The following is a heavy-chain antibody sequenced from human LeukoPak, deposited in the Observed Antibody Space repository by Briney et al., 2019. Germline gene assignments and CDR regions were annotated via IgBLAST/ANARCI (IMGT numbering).Heavy chain of an antibody. CDR2: IYSGGST. CDR1: GFTVSSNY. J-gene: IGHJ6*03. V-gene: IGHV3-53*01. D-gene: IGHD5-18*01. CDR3: ARERGWYSYGRRYYYMDV. Sequence: PGGSLRLSCAASGFTVSSNYMSWVRQAPGKGLEWVSVIYSGGSTYYADSVKGRFTISRDNSKNTLYLQMNSLRAEDTAVYYCARERGWYSYGRRYYYMDVWGKGTTVTVSS.